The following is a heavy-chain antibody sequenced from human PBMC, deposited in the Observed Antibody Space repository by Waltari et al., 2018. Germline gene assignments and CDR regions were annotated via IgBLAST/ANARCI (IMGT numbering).Heavy chain of an antibody. D-gene: IGHD5-12*01. CDR3: ARDSSGYDPRGYFDL. CDR2: IYTSGST. Sequence: QVQLQESGPGLVKPSQTLSLTCTVSGGSISSGSYYWSWIRQPAGKGLEWIGYIYTSGSTNYNPSLKSRVTISVDTSKNQFSLKLSSVTAADTAVYYCARDSSGYDPRGYFDLWGRGTLVTVSS. CDR1: GGSISSGSYY. J-gene: IGHJ2*01. V-gene: IGHV4-61*09.